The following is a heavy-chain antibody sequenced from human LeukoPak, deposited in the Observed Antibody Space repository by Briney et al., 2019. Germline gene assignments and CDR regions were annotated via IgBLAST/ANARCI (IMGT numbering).Heavy chain of an antibody. CDR2: ISPSGGST. D-gene: IGHD4-17*01. CDR3: TRSDDYGASGDY. J-gene: IGHJ4*02. V-gene: IGHV1-46*01. CDR1: GYTFTSNY. Sequence: ASVKVSCKAFGYTFTSNYMHWVRQAPGQGPEWMGVISPSGGSTTYAQKFQGRVTLTRDMSTSTDYLELSSLRAEDTAVYYCTRSDDYGASGDYWGQGTLVTVSS.